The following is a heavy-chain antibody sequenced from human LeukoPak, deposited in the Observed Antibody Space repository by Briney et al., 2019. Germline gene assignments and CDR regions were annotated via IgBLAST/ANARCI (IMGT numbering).Heavy chain of an antibody. CDR3: ARAMDV. CDR2: INQDGSEI. Sequence: GGSLRLSCAASEFTFSSYSMNWVRQAPGKGLEWVANINQDGSEIYYVDSVKGRFTISRDNAKNSLYLQMNSLRAEDTAVYYCARAMDVWGQGATVTVSS. CDR1: EFTFSSYS. J-gene: IGHJ6*02. V-gene: IGHV3-7*03.